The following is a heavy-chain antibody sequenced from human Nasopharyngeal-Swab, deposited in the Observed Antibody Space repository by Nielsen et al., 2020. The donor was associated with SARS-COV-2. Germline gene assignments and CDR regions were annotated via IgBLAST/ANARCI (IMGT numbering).Heavy chain of an antibody. D-gene: IGHD1-14*01. Sequence: GESLKISCSASGFTFTNYWMTWVRQAPGKGLEWVANINQDGSEILYLDSVKGRFTISRDNAKNSPHLQMNSLRPDDTAVYYCARPIHTTRPYWFDPWGQGALVTVSS. CDR3: ARPIHTTRPYWFDP. V-gene: IGHV3-7*03. CDR2: INQDGSEI. J-gene: IGHJ5*02. CDR1: GFTFTNYW.